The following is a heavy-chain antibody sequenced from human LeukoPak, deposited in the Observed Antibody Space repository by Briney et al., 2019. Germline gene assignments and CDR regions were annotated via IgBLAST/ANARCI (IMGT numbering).Heavy chain of an antibody. V-gene: IGHV1-24*01. D-gene: IGHD2-2*01. J-gene: IGHJ4*02. CDR3: ATVPAQSHDY. CDR1: GYTLTELS. Sequence: ASVKVSCKVSGYTLTELSKHWVRQAPRKGLEWMGLVDPEDGETIYAEKFQGRVTITADTSTDTAYMELSSLRSEDTAVYYCATVPAQSHDYWGQGTLVTVSS. CDR2: VDPEDGET.